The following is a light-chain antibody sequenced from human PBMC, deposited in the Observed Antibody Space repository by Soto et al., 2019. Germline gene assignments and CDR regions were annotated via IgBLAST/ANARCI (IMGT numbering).Light chain of an antibody. CDR1: SRDVGGYLY. Sequence: QSALTQPPSASGSPGQSVIISCTGTSRDVGGYLYVSWYQQHPGKAPKLMLYEVTKRPSGVPDRFSGSRSGNTASLTVSGLQAEDEADYYCSSYDGINNSLVFGTGPKLTVL. J-gene: IGLJ1*01. V-gene: IGLV2-8*01. CDR3: SSYDGINNSLV. CDR2: EVT.